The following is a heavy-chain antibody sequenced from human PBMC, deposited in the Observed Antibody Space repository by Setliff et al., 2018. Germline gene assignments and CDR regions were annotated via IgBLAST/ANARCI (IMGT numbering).Heavy chain of an antibody. CDR1: GYIFTSNA. CDR2: ISAAGGDA. D-gene: IGHD1-26*01. V-gene: IGHV1-3*01. J-gene: IGHJ3*02. Sequence: ASVKVSCKASGYIFTSNAIHWVRQAPGQRLEWMGWISAAGGDAKYSQKFQDRVTITRDTSATTAYIGLSSLRSEDTAVYYCARAGGSGARAFDIWGQGTMVTVSS. CDR3: ARAGGSGARAFDI.